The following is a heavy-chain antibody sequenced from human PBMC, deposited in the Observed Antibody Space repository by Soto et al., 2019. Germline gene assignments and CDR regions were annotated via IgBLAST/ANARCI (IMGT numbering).Heavy chain of an antibody. D-gene: IGHD3-10*01. Sequence: ASVKVSCKASGYTFTGYYMHWVRQAPGQGLEWMGWINPNSGGTNYAQKFQGWVTMTRDTSISTAYMELSRLRSDDTAVYYCARGRTLLWFGELQNSDYWGQGTLVTVSS. J-gene: IGHJ4*02. V-gene: IGHV1-2*04. CDR3: ARGRTLLWFGELQNSDY. CDR1: GYTFTGYY. CDR2: INPNSGGT.